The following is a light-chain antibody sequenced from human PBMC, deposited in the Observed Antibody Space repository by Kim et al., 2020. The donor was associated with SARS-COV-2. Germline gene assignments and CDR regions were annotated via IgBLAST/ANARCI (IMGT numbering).Light chain of an antibody. Sequence: QSVVTQPPSVSAAPGQKVTISCSGSSSNIGNNYVSWYQQLPGTAPKLLIYDNNKRPSGIPDRFSGSKSDTSATLGITGLQTGDEADYYCGTWDSSLSAGVFGGGTKLTVL. CDR3: GTWDSSLSAGV. CDR1: SSNIGNNY. J-gene: IGLJ2*01. V-gene: IGLV1-51*01. CDR2: DNN.